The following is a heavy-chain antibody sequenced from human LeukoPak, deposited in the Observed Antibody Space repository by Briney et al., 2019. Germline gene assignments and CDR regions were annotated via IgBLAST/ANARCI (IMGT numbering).Heavy chain of an antibody. CDR2: ISSSSSYI. J-gene: IGHJ5*02. CDR1: GFTFSSYS. Sequence: GGSLRLSCAASGFTFSSYSMNWVRQAPGKGLEWVSSISSSSSYIYYADSVKGRFTISRDNAKNSLYLQMNSLRAEDTAVYYCARDGTPYYNDDNWFDPWGQGTLVTVSS. V-gene: IGHV3-21*01. D-gene: IGHD3-22*01. CDR3: ARDGTPYYNDDNWFDP.